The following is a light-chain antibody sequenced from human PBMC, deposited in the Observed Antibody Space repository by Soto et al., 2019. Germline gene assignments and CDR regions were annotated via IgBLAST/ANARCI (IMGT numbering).Light chain of an antibody. CDR2: ANN. CDR3: AAWDDSLKGWV. CDR1: SSNIGSEN. V-gene: IGLV1-44*01. Sequence: QSVLTQPPSASGTPGQRVTISCSGSSSNIGSENVNWYQQVPGTAPKLLIYANNQRPSGVTDRFSVSKSGTSASLAIGGLQSEDEAEYYCAAWDDSLKGWVFGGGTKVTVL. J-gene: IGLJ3*02.